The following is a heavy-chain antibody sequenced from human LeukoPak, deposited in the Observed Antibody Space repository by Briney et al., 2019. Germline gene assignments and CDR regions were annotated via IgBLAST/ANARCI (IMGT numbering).Heavy chain of an antibody. CDR3: ARGGYDSGSYYKGPLYYFDY. V-gene: IGHV3-53*01. J-gene: IGHJ4*02. CDR1: GFTVSSNY. D-gene: IGHD3-10*01. Sequence: PGASLRLSCTASGFTVSSNYMSWVRQAPGKGLEWVSVIYSGGATYYTDSVKGRFTISRDNSKNTLYLQMNSLRAEDTAVYYCARGGYDSGSYYKGPLYYFDYWGQGTLVTVSS. CDR2: IYSGGAT.